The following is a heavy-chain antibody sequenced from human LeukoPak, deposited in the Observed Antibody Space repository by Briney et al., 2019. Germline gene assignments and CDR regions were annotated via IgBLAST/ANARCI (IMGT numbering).Heavy chain of an antibody. J-gene: IGHJ4*02. Sequence: GASVKVSCKASGGTFSSYAISWVRQAPGQGLEWMGWINPNSGGTNYAQKFQGRVTMTRDTSISTAYMELSRLRSEDTAVYYCAREKEVTMIVGGLDWGQGTLVTVSS. D-gene: IGHD3-22*01. V-gene: IGHV1-2*02. CDR1: GGTFSSYA. CDR3: AREKEVTMIVGGLD. CDR2: INPNSGGT.